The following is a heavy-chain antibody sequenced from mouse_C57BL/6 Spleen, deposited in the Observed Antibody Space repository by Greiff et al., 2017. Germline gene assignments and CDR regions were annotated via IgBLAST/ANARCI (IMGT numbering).Heavy chain of an antibody. J-gene: IGHJ2*01. CDR1: GFTFSDYY. V-gene: IGHV5-16*01. CDR3: ARDEEKGYFDY. CDR2: INYDGSST. Sequence: EVKLEESEGGLVQPGSSMKLSCTASGFTFSDYYMAWVRQVPEKGLEWVANINYDGSSTYYLDSLKSRFIISRDNAKNILYLQMSSLKSEDTATYNGARDEEKGYFDYWGQGTTLTVSS.